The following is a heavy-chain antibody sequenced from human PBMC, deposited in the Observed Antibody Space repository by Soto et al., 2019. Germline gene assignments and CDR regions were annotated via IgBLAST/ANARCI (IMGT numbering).Heavy chain of an antibody. V-gene: IGHV3-21*01. CDR1: GFTFSSYS. D-gene: IGHD3-10*01. CDR2: ISSSSSYI. Sequence: PGGSLRLSCAASGFTFSSYSMNWVRQAPGKGLEWVSSISSSSSYIYYADSVKGRFTISRDNAKNSLYLQMNSLRAEDTAVYYCASDVLLWFGELPEGYYYGMDVWGQGTTVTVS. CDR3: ASDVLLWFGELPEGYYYGMDV. J-gene: IGHJ6*02.